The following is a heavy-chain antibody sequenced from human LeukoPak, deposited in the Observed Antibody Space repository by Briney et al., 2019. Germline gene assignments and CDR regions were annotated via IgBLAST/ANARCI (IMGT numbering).Heavy chain of an antibody. CDR1: GFTFSSYA. CDR3: AKTRGNWNYFDY. Sequence: GGSLRLSCAASGFTFSSYAMSWVRQAPGKGPEWVSAISGSGGSTYYADSVNGRFTISRDNSKNTLYLQMNSLRAEDTAVYYCAKTRGNWNYFDYWGQGTLVTVSS. CDR2: ISGSGGST. D-gene: IGHD1-20*01. V-gene: IGHV3-23*01. J-gene: IGHJ4*02.